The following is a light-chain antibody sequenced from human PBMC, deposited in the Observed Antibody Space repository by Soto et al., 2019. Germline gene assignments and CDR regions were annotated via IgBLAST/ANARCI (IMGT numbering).Light chain of an antibody. V-gene: IGKV3-11*01. CDR2: ETS. CDR3: QVRTDWPPFKYT. CDR1: KSFETL. J-gene: IGKJ2*01. Sequence: EIVLTQSPATLSWSGGERVTLSCGAGKSFETLFPWYQQQVGRTPRLLIYETSNRATGVPARFSGSGSGTDFTLTISRLEPEDFAIYFCQVRTDWPPFKYTFGQGTKLEVK.